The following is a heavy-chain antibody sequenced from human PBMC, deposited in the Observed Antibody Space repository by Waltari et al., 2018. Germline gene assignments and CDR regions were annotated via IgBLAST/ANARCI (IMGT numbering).Heavy chain of an antibody. D-gene: IGHD1-1*01. CDR3: ARVEPADYIGTDY. J-gene: IGHJ4*02. CDR2: VSWNSGSI. V-gene: IGHV3-9*01. CDR1: GFTFGEYA. Sequence: EVDLVESGGGLVQPGGTLRLSCVGSGFTFGEYALHWVRQGPGKGLEWVACVSWNSGSIEYVDSVKGRFTISRDNAKNSVYLQMSSLRPEDTAVYFCARVEPADYIGTDYWGPGTLVTVSS.